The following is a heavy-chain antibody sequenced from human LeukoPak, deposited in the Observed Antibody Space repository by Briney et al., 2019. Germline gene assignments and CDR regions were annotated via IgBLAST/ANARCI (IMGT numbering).Heavy chain of an antibody. V-gene: IGHV3-53*01. J-gene: IGHJ4*02. D-gene: IGHD3-10*01. CDR3: AKVAGSGSYYNEK. CDR2: IYSDGST. CDR1: GFTVSSNY. Sequence: GGSLRLSCAASGFTVSSNYMSWVRQAPGKGLEWVSVIYSDGSTYYADSVKGRFTISRDNSKNTLYLQMNSLRAEDTAVYYCAKVAGSGSYYNEKWGQGTLVTVSS.